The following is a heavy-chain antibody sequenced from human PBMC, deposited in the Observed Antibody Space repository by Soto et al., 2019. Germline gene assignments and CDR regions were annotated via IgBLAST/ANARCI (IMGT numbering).Heavy chain of an antibody. V-gene: IGHV4-4*02. CDR3: ARSVAAAGAFDI. D-gene: IGHD6-13*01. CDR1: GGSISSSRW. J-gene: IGHJ3*02. Sequence: SQTRSVTCAVSGGSISSSRWWSWVRQPPGKGLEWIGEIYHSGSTNYNPSLKSRVTISVDKSKNQFSLKLSSVTAADTAVYYCARSVAAAGAFDIWGQGTMVT. CDR2: IYHSGST.